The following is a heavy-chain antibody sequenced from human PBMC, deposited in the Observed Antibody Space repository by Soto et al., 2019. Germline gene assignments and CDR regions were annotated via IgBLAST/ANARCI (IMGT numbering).Heavy chain of an antibody. J-gene: IGHJ6*03. CDR1: GGSISSGGYY. CDR3: AVVPAAKPPYYYYYMDV. CDR2: IYYSGST. Sequence: SETLSLTCTVSGGSISSGGYYWSWIRQHPGKGLEWIGYIYYSGSTYYNPSLKSRVTISVDTSKNQFSLKLSSVTAADTAVYYCAVVPAAKPPYYYYYMDVWGKGTTVTVSS. D-gene: IGHD2-2*01. V-gene: IGHV4-31*03.